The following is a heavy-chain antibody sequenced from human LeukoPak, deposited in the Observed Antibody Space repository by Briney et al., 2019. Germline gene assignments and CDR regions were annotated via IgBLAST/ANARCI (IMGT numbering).Heavy chain of an antibody. CDR1: GGSISSTYW. V-gene: IGHV4-4*02. D-gene: IGHD1-26*01. J-gene: IGHJ6*02. Sequence: SGTLSLTCDVSGGSISSTYWWTWVRQSPGKGLEWIGEIYHSGFTNYNPSLKSRVTISVDKPKNHFSLKLSSVTAADTAVYYCARGRSNYYGMDVWGQGTTVTVSS. CDR3: ARGRSNYYGMDV. CDR2: IYHSGFT.